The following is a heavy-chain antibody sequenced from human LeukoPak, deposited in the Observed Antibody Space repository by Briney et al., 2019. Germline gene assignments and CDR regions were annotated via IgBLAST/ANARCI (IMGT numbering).Heavy chain of an antibody. V-gene: IGHV2-70*11. CDR3: ARTSYYDFWSGYYTGALYAFDI. D-gene: IGHD3-3*01. Sequence: SGPALVKPPQTLTLTCTFSGFSLSTSGMCVSWIRQPPGKALEWLARIDWDDDKYYSTSLKTRLTISKDTSKNQVVLTMTNMDPVDTATYYCARTSYYDFWSGYYTGALYAFDIWGQGTMVTVSS. CDR1: GFSLSTSGMC. J-gene: IGHJ3*02. CDR2: IDWDDDK.